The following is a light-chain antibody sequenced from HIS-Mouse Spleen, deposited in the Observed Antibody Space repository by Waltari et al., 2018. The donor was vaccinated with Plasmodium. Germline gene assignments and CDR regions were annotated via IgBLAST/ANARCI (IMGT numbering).Light chain of an antibody. CDR3: QQYNNWPRGT. CDR2: GAA. CDR1: QSVSSN. J-gene: IGKJ1*01. Sequence: EIVMTQSPATLSVSPGERATLSCRARQSVSSNLARYQQKPGQAPRLLIYGAAPRATGIPARFSGSGSGTEFTLTISSMQSEDFAVYYCQQYNNWPRGTFGQGTKVEIK. V-gene: IGKV3-15*01.